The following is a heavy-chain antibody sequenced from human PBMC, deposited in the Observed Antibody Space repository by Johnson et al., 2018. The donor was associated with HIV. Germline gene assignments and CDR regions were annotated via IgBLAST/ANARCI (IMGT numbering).Heavy chain of an antibody. D-gene: IGHD3-16*01. Sequence: QVQLVESGGGVVQPGRPLRVSCAASGFSFGSYGMHWVRQTPGKGLEWVAVISYDGSNKYYADSVKGRFTSSRDNSKNTLYLQMNSLRAEDTAVYYCAKGRLGVAFDIWGQVTMVTVSS. CDR3: AKGRLGVAFDI. CDR2: ISYDGSNK. V-gene: IGHV3-30*18. CDR1: GFSFGSYG. J-gene: IGHJ3*02.